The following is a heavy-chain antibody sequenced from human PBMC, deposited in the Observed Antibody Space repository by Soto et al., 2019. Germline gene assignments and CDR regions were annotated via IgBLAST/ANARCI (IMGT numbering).Heavy chain of an antibody. CDR3: ASPYLVATTVRDY. J-gene: IGHJ4*02. Sequence: TGGSLRLSCAASGFTVSSNYMSWVRQAPGKGLEWVSVIYSGGSTYYADSVKGRFTISRDNSQNTLYLQMNSLRAEDTAVYYCASPYLVATTVRDYWGQGTLVTVSS. V-gene: IGHV3-53*01. CDR2: IYSGGST. CDR1: GFTVSSNY. D-gene: IGHD5-12*01.